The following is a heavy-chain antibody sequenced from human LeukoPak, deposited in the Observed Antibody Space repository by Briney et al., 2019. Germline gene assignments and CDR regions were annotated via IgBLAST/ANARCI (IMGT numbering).Heavy chain of an antibody. CDR1: GFTFSSYW. V-gene: IGHV3-23*01. CDR2: ISGSGGST. CDR3: AKEREYYDFWSGYYTGGYYFDY. Sequence: PGGSLRLSCAASGFTFSSYWMSWVRQAPGKGLEWVSAISGSGGSTYYADSVKGRFTISRDNSKNTLYLQMNSLRAEDTAVYYCAKEREYYDFWSGYYTGGYYFDYWGQGTLVTVSS. D-gene: IGHD3-3*01. J-gene: IGHJ4*02.